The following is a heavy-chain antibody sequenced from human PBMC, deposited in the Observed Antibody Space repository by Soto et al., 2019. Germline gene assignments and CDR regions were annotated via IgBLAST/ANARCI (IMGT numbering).Heavy chain of an antibody. D-gene: IGHD4-17*01. Sequence: GGSLRLSCAASGFTFSSYGMHWVRQAPGKGLEWVAVISYDGSNKYYADSVKGRFTISRDNSKNTLYLQMNSLRAEDTAVYYCARDRISHGDYVVRDYYYYYGMDVWGQGTTVTVSS. V-gene: IGHV3-30*03. CDR2: ISYDGSNK. CDR3: ARDRISHGDYVVRDYYYYYGMDV. CDR1: GFTFSSYG. J-gene: IGHJ6*02.